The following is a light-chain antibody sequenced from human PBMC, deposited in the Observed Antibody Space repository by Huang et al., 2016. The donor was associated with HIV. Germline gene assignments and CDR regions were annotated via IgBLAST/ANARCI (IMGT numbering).Light chain of an antibody. CDR1: QNIKND. CDR2: NAS. CDR3: QRRTNWPPGYT. Sequence: EIVLTQSPATLSLSPGERVALSCRASQNIKNDLSWYQKRPGQAPRRLISNASKRATGIPARFSGSGSGTDFTLTISSLEPEDFVVYFCQRRTNWPPGYTFGQGTKL. J-gene: IGKJ2*01. V-gene: IGKV3-11*01.